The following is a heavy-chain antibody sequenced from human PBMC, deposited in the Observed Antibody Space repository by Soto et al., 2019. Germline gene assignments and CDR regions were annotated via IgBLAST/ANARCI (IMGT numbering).Heavy chain of an antibody. Sequence: SETLSLTCTVSGGSISSYYWSWIRQPPGKGLEWIGYIYYSGSTNYNPSLKSRVTISVDTSKNQFSLKLSSVTAADTAVYYCARAISTGTFDYWGQGTLVTVSS. CDR3: ARAISTGTFDY. CDR2: IYYSGST. J-gene: IGHJ4*02. V-gene: IGHV4-59*01. D-gene: IGHD1-1*01. CDR1: GGSISSYY.